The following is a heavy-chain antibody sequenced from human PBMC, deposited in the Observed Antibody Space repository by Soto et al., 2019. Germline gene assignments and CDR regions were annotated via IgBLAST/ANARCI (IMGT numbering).Heavy chain of an antibody. J-gene: IGHJ6*02. CDR1: GYSFTTYG. CDR3: AREGSAPSYSFGMDV. V-gene: IGHV1-18*01. Sequence: QVQLVQSRVEVKKPGASVKVSCTTSGYSFTTYGISWVRQAPGQGLEWMGWISGYNGNTNYALNLQGRVTMTTDTSTSPAYVELGSMRSDDTAVYYCAREGSAPSYSFGMDVWAQGSTVTISS. CDR2: ISGYNGNT. D-gene: IGHD6-25*01.